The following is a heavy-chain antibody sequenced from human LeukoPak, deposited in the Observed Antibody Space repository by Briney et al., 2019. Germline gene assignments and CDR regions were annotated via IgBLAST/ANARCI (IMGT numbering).Heavy chain of an antibody. D-gene: IGHD6-19*01. CDR1: GSTFSNYW. J-gene: IGHJ4*02. CDR2: IKQDGSEK. CDR3: ARDIGAWSAY. V-gene: IGHV3-7*01. Sequence: GGSLRLSCAASGSTFSNYWMSWVRQAPGKGLEWVANIKQDGSEKYYVDSVEGRFNISRDNAKNSLYLQMNSLRAEDTAVYYCARDIGAWSAYWGQGTLVTVSS.